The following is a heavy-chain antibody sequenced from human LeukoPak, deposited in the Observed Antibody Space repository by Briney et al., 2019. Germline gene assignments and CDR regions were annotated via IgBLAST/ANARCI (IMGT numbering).Heavy chain of an antibody. V-gene: IGHV4-34*01. CDR1: GGSFSGYY. CDR3: ARGHYVVVPAGDLYYYYYMDV. J-gene: IGHJ6*03. CDR2: INHSGST. D-gene: IGHD2-2*01. Sequence: SETLSLTCAVYGGSFSGYYWSWIRQPPGKGLEWIGEINHSGSTNYNPSLKSRVTISVDTSKNQFSLRLSSVTAADTAVYYCARGHYVVVPAGDLYYYYYMDVWGKGTTVTVSS.